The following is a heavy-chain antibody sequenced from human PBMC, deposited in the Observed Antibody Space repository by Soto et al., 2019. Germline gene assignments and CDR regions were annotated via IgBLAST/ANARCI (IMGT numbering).Heavy chain of an antibody. CDR2: INHSGST. D-gene: IGHD1-26*01. V-gene: IGHV4-34*01. Sequence: SETLSLTCAVYGGSFSGYYWSWIRQPPGKGLEWIGEINHSGSTNYNPSLKGRVTISVDTSKNQFSLKLSSVTAADTAVYYCARGGPTYYYYGMDVWRQGTTVTVSS. CDR1: GGSFSGYY. J-gene: IGHJ6*02. CDR3: ARGGPTYYYYGMDV.